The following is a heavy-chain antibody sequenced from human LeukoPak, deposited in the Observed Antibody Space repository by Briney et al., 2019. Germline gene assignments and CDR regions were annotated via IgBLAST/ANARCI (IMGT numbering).Heavy chain of an antibody. J-gene: IGHJ4*02. D-gene: IGHD1-26*01. Sequence: PSETLFLTCAVSGYSIRSGYYWAWIRQPPGKGLEWIGSLHHTSSTYYNPSLKSRVTMSVDKSNNKFSLKLSSVTAADTALYYCARDRESSPWELLLDYWGQGILVTVSS. CDR1: GYSIRSGYY. CDR3: ARDRESSPWELLLDY. V-gene: IGHV4-38-2*02. CDR2: LHHTSST.